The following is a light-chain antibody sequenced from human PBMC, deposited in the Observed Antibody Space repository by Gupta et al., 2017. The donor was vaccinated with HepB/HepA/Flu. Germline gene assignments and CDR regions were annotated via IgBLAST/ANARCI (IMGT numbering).Light chain of an antibody. J-gene: IGLJ2*01. CDR3: SSFTYTTTLVV. Sequence: QSALTQPASVSGSPGQSITLSCTGTNSDFGDFNYVSWYQQHPGKAPKLLISEVNNRPSGISNRFSGSKSGNTASLTISGLQTEDEADYYCSSFTYTTTLVVFGGGTKLTVL. CDR2: EVN. CDR1: NSDFGDFNY. V-gene: IGLV2-14*03.